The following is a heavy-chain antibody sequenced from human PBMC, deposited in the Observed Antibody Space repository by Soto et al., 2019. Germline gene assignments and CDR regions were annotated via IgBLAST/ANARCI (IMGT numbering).Heavy chain of an antibody. V-gene: IGHV3-33*01. D-gene: IGHD2-2*01. J-gene: IGHJ6*02. CDR1: GFTFSNFG. CDR2: IWYDGVNR. Sequence: GGSLRLSCEASGFTFSNFGMHWVRQAPGRGLEWVANIWYDGVNRYYADSVRGRFTVSRDNSKNTLYLEMNSLRAEDTAVYFCVREDCSSHLCQSSEDFYYGMDVWGQGTTVTV. CDR3: VREDCSSHLCQSSEDFYYGMDV.